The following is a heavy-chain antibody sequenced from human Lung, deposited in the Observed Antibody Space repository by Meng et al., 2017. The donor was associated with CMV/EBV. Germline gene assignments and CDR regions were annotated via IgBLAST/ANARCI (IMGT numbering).Heavy chain of an antibody. CDR3: VRGPLLGWFDP. Sequence: GGVLNRRGVFLRLSCAASGFTVTSYYMHWVRQAPGKGLEWVSVIYSSGRTYYADSVKGRFTISRDNSKNTVDLQMNTLRAEDTAIYYCVRGPLLGWFDPWGQGALVTVSS. CDR2: IYSSGRT. CDR1: GFTVTSYY. J-gene: IGHJ5*02. V-gene: IGHV3-53*01.